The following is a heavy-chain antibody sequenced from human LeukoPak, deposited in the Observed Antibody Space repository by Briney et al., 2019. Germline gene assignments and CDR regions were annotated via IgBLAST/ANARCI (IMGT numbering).Heavy chain of an antibody. J-gene: IGHJ4*02. CDR1: GFTFSSYA. V-gene: IGHV3-23*01. CDR2: ISGSGGST. D-gene: IGHD1/OR15-1a*01. Sequence: GGSLRLSCAASGFTFSSYAMSWVRQAPGKGLEWVSAISGSGGSTYYADSVKGRFTISRDNAKNSLYLQMNSLRAEDTAVYYCARDLLTGTGDYWGQGTLVTVSS. CDR3: ARDLLTGTGDY.